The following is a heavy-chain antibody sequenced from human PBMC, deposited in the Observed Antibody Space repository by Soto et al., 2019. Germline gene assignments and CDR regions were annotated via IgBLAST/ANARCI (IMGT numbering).Heavy chain of an antibody. CDR1: GYTCTGYY. CDR2: INPNSGGT. J-gene: IGHJ4*02. CDR3: ARFMEGVKGNSYFAY. Sequence: ASVKVSCKASGYTCTGYYMHWVRQAPGQGLEWMGWINPNSGGTNYAQKFQGWVTMTRDTSISTAYMELSRLRSDDTAVYYCARFMEGVKGNSYFAYWAQGTLVTVSS. V-gene: IGHV1-2*04. D-gene: IGHD3-3*01.